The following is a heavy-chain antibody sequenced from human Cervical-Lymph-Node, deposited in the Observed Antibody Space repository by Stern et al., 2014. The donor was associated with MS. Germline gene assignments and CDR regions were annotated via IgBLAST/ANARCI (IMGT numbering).Heavy chain of an antibody. CDR3: ASENKLKHWFDP. CDR1: GGTFSSYA. Sequence: QVQLGQSGAEVKKPGSSVKVSCKASGGTFSSYAISWVRQAPGQGLEWMGRIIPILGIANYAQKFQGRVTITADKSTSTAYMELSSLRSEDTAVYYCASENKLKHWFDPWGQGTLVTVSS. D-gene: IGHD1/OR15-1a*01. J-gene: IGHJ5*02. V-gene: IGHV1-69*09. CDR2: IIPILGIA.